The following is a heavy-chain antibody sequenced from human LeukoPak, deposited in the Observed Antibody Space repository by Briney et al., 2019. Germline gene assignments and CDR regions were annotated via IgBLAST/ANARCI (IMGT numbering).Heavy chain of an antibody. J-gene: IGHJ4*02. CDR2: IYYSGKT. CDR1: GDSVSNGNYY. V-gene: IGHV4-61*03. CDR3: ARSQNYYGSGDY. Sequence: PSETLSLTCTVSGDSVSNGNYYWSWLRQPPGKALEWIGYIYYSGKTYYNPSLEGRVTILVDTSRNHFSVKLSSVTAADTAVYYCARSQNYYGSGDYWSQGTLVTVSS. D-gene: IGHD3-10*01.